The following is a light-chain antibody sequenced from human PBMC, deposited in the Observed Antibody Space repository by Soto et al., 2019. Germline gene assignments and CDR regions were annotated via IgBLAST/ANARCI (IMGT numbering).Light chain of an antibody. J-gene: IGKJ1*01. Sequence: AIQMTQSPSSLSASVGDRVTITCRASQDIGSDLGWYQQKPGKAPSLLIYHASVLQSGVPSRFSGSGSGTDFTLPISSLRPEDFATYYCLQDYDYPRTFGQGTKVEIK. V-gene: IGKV1-6*01. CDR3: LQDYDYPRT. CDR1: QDIGSD. CDR2: HAS.